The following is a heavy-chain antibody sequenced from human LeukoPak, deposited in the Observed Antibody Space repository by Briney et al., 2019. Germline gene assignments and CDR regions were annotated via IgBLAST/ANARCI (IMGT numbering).Heavy chain of an antibody. CDR1: GDSLSSSY. CDR3: ARERVWRYCGGDSCGWFDP. J-gene: IGHJ5*02. V-gene: IGHV4-4*07. CDR2: IYTSGST. D-gene: IGHD2-21*02. Sequence: SETLSLTCTVSGDSLSSSYWSWVRQPAGKGLEWIGRIYTSGSTNYNPSLKSRVTISVDTSKNQFSLKLSSVTAADTAVYYCARERVWRYCGGDSCGWFDPWGQGTLVTVSS.